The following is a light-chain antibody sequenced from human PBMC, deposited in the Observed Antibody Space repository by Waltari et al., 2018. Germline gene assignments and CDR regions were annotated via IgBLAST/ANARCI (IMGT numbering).Light chain of an antibody. CDR2: AAS. Sequence: IRLTQSPSSFYAYPGARLTITCRASQDIHDYLAWFQQRPGQAPRVLIYAASTLESGVPSRFSGSGSGTEFTLTITWLESEDFATYFCQQYYGSPRTFGEGTEV. CDR3: QQYYGSPRT. CDR1: QDIHDY. J-gene: IGKJ1*01. V-gene: IGKV1-8*01.